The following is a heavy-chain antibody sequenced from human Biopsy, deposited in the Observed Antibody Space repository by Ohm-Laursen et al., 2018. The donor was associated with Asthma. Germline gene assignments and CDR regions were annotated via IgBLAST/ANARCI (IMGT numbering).Heavy chain of an antibody. D-gene: IGHD1-26*01. J-gene: IGHJ6*02. Sequence: SETLSLTCAVSGGSISNTNWWSWVRQSPGKGLEGLGEIFHSGSTHDNPSLKSRVTMSVDKSKNQFSLKLRSVTAADTAVYFCARGSSSRLSQWELLVSGGKRAHSYYGMDVWGQGTTVTVSS. CDR1: GGSISNTNW. CDR3: ARGSSSRLSQWELLVSGGKRAHSYYGMDV. CDR2: IFHSGST. V-gene: IGHV4-4*02.